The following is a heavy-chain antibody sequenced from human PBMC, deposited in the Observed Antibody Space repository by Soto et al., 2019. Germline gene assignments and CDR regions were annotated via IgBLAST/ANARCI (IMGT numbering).Heavy chain of an antibody. D-gene: IGHD5-18*01. V-gene: IGHV1-18*01. CDR1: GYTFISYG. Sequence: QVQLVQSGAEVKKPGASVKVSCKASGYTFISYGISWVRHAPGQGLEWMGRINAFNGNTNYAQKVQGRVTMTTDTFTSTAYMELRSLRSDDTAVYFCAREDTAVALDYWGQGTLVSVSS. CDR2: INAFNGNT. J-gene: IGHJ4*02. CDR3: AREDTAVALDY.